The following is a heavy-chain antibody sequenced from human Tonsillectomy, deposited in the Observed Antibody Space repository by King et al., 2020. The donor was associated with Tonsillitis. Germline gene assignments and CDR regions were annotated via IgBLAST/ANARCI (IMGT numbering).Heavy chain of an antibody. J-gene: IGHJ3*02. CDR1: GFTFSSYA. V-gene: IGHV3-30*04. Sequence: VQLVESGGGVVQPGRSLRLSCAASGFTFSSYAMHWVRQAPGKGLEWVAVISYDGSNKYYADSVKGRFTISRDNSKNTLYLQMNSLRAEDTAVYYCARAYDSSGYYYFFWGLADAFDIWGQGTMVTVSS. CDR3: ARAYDSSGYYYFFWGLADAFDI. CDR2: ISYDGSNK. D-gene: IGHD3-22*01.